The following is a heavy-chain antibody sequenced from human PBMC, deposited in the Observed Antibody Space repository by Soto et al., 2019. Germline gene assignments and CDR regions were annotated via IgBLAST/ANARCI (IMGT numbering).Heavy chain of an antibody. CDR2: INPKSGGT. J-gene: IGHJ6*02. Sequence: ASVKVSCKASGYSFTDYHIHWVRQAPGQGIEWLGRINPKSGGTSTAQKFQGWVTMTTDTSISTASMELTRLTSDDTAIYYCARGDSTDCSNGVCSFFYNHDMDVWGQGTTVTVSS. V-gene: IGHV1-2*04. D-gene: IGHD2-8*01. CDR3: ARGDSTDCSNGVCSFFYNHDMDV. CDR1: GYSFTDYH.